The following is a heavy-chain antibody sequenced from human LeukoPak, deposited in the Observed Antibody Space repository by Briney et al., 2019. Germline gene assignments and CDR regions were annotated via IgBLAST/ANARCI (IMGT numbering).Heavy chain of an antibody. Sequence: SETLSLTCTVSGGSISSGSYYWSWIRQPAGKGLEWIVYIYYSGSTYYNPSLKSRVTISVDTSKNQFSLKLSSVTAADTAVYYCARNLYDAAAAGTYPYYYYMDVWGKGTTVTVSS. D-gene: IGHD6-13*01. CDR3: ARNLYDAAAAGTYPYYYYMDV. V-gene: IGHV4-61*10. CDR2: IYYSGST. CDR1: GGSISSGSYY. J-gene: IGHJ6*03.